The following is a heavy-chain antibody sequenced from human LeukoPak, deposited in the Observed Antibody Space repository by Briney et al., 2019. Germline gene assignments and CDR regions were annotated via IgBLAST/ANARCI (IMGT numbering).Heavy chain of an antibody. D-gene: IGHD6-13*01. CDR1: GGSISSGSYY. Sequence: SQTLSLTCTVSGGSISSGSYYWSWIRQPAGTGLEWIGRIYTSGSTNYNPSLKSRVTISVDTSKNQFSLKLSSVTAADTAVYYCARDLGSWYIDYWGQGTLVTVSS. CDR3: ARDLGSWYIDY. V-gene: IGHV4-61*02. CDR2: IYTSGST. J-gene: IGHJ4*02.